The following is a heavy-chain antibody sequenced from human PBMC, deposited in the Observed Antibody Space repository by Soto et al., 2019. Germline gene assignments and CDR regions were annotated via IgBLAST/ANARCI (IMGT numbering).Heavy chain of an antibody. CDR1: GFTFSSYG. CDR2: IWYDGSNK. J-gene: IGHJ4*02. Sequence: QVQLVESGGGVVQPGRSLRLSCAASGFTFSSYGMHWVRQAPGKGLEWVAVIWYDGSNKYYADSVKGRFTISRDNSKNALYLQMNSLRAEDTAVYYCARDRGGYFDYWGQGTLVTVSS. D-gene: IGHD3-10*01. V-gene: IGHV3-33*01. CDR3: ARDRGGYFDY.